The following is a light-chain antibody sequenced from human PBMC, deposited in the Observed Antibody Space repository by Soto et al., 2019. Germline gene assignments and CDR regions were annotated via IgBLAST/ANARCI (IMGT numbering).Light chain of an antibody. CDR3: QQSYTIPLT. J-gene: IGKJ5*01. Sequence: DIQMTQSPSSLSASVGDRITITCRASQSVSRYLNWYQQKPGKAPNLLIYAASNLQSGVPSRISGSGSGTDFTLTINSLQPEDFATYYCQQSYTIPLTFGQGTRLEIK. CDR2: AAS. V-gene: IGKV1-39*01. CDR1: QSVSRY.